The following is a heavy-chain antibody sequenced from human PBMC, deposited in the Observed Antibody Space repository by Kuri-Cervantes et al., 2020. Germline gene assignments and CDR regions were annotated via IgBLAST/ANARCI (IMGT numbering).Heavy chain of an antibody. Sequence: GESLKISCAASGFTFSSYSMNWVRQAPGKGLEWVAYISSSSNAIYYADSLKGRFTISRDNAKSSLYLQMDSLRAEDTAVYYCARGKPGSGLAFDYWGQGTLVTVSS. D-gene: IGHD6-19*01. CDR2: ISSSSNAI. J-gene: IGHJ4*02. V-gene: IGHV3-48*01. CDR1: GFTFSSYS. CDR3: ARGKPGSGLAFDY.